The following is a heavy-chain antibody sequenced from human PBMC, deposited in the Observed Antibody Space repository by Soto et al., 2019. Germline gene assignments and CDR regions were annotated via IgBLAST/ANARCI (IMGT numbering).Heavy chain of an antibody. CDR3: AREDSSTWSYFDY. CDR1: GFTFSTYW. D-gene: IGHD6-13*01. V-gene: IGHV3-74*01. CDR2: MNGDGRST. Sequence: GGSLRLSCAASGFTFSTYWMHWVRQAPGKGLVWVSRMNGDGRSTSYADSVKGRFTISRDNAKNTLNLQMNSLRAEDTAVYYCAREDSSTWSYFDYWCQGILVTVSS. J-gene: IGHJ4*02.